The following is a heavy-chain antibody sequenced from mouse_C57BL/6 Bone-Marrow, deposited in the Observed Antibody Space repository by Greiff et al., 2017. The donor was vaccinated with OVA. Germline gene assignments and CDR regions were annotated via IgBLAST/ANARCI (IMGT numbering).Heavy chain of an antibody. J-gene: IGHJ2*01. Sequence: QVQLKQSGPELVKPGASVKISCKASGYAFSSSWMNWVKQRPGKGLEWIGRIYPGDGDTNYNGKFKGKATLTADKASSTAYMQLSSLTSEDSAVSVCARAYYDGSSFYFDYWGQGTTLTVSS. CDR1: GYAFSSSW. CDR2: IYPGDGDT. D-gene: IGHD1-1*01. CDR3: ARAYYDGSSFYFDY. V-gene: IGHV1-82*01.